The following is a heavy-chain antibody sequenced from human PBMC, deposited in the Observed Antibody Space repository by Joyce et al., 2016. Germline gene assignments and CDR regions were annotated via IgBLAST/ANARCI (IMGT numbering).Heavy chain of an antibody. CDR2: INVANGDT. D-gene: IGHD6-13*01. V-gene: IGHV1-3*01. J-gene: IGHJ5*02. CDR3: ASSGSSYYVWLDP. CDR1: GYSFIGYA. Sequence: QVHLVQSGAEVKKPGASVKVSCKASGYSFIGYAMHWVRQAPGQSLEWIGWINVANGDTKYSQRFQDRVTLTKDTSASTAFMELRSLKSEDTAIYYCASSGSSYYVWLDPWGQGTLVAVSS.